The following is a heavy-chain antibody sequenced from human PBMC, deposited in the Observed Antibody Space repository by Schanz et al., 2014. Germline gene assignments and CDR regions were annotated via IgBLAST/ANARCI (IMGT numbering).Heavy chain of an antibody. J-gene: IGHJ4*02. Sequence: QVQLVESGGGLVKPGGSLRLSCVASGFTFSDYYMAWIRQAPGKGLEWVSHISGSSIHKNYADSVKGRFTISRDNSKNTLYLQMNSLRAEDTALYYCARDSGSSSWYPSDYWGQGTLVTVSS. CDR2: ISGSSIHK. V-gene: IGHV3-11*05. CDR1: GFTFSDYY. D-gene: IGHD6-13*01. CDR3: ARDSGSSSWYPSDY.